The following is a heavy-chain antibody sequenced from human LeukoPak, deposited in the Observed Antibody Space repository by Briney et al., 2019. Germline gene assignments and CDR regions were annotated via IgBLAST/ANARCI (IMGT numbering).Heavy chain of an antibody. J-gene: IGHJ4*02. CDR3: AKVRGTYSSGYFFGY. V-gene: IGHV3-9*01. D-gene: IGHD6-19*01. Sequence: GGSLSLSCAASVFTFDNFAMPWVRQAPGQGLEWLSIISWNSGYIGYADSVKGRFTISRDNAKKSLDLRMNSLRAEDTAFYYCAKVRGTYSSGYFFGYWGQGTLVTVSS. CDR1: VFTFDNFA. CDR2: ISWNSGYI.